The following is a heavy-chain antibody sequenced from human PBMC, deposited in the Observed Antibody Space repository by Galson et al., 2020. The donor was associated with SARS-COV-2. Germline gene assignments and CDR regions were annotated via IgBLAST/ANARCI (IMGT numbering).Heavy chain of an antibody. Sequence: GESLKISCAASGFTFSNYAMTWVRQAPGKGLEWVSAMSGSGGSKYYVDSVKGRFTISRDNSKNTLYLQMNSLRAKDTALYYCAKSAKVSANYYSYMLDVWGQGTTVTVSS. CDR3: AKSAKVSANYYSYMLDV. CDR2: MSGSGGSK. V-gene: IGHV3-23*01. CDR1: GFTFSNYA. J-gene: IGHJ6*02.